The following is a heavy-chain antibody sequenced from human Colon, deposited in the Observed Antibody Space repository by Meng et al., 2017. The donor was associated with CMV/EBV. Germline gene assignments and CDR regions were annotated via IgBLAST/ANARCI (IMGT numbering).Heavy chain of an antibody. Sequence: GESLKISCAASGFIVSGHQVNWVRQAPGKGLEWVSSITSTTGTIYYADSVKGRFTIFRDNAKNSLHLQMNSLRADDTAVYYCARDLQLSTWGQGTLVTVSS. J-gene: IGHJ5*02. CDR1: GFIVSGHQ. CDR3: ARDLQLST. V-gene: IGHV3-48*04. CDR2: ITSTTGTI. D-gene: IGHD5-18*01.